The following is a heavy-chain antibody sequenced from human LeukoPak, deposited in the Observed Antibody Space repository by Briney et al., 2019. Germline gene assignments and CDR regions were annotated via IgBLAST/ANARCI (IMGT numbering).Heavy chain of an antibody. CDR3: VSSSGYYYFDY. CDR2: IYYSGST. Sequence: SQTLSLTCTVSGGSISSGGYYWSWIRQHPGKGLEWIGYIYYSGSTYYNPSLESRVTISVDTSKNQFSLKLSSVTAADTAVYYCVSSSGYYYFDYWGQGTLVTVSS. D-gene: IGHD3-22*01. V-gene: IGHV4-31*03. J-gene: IGHJ4*02. CDR1: GGSISSGGYY.